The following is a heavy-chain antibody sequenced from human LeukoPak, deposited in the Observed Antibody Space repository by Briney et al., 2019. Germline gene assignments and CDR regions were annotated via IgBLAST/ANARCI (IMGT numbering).Heavy chain of an antibody. CDR1: GYPFTTSW. V-gene: IGHV5-51*01. Sequence: GESLKISCQGFGYPFTTSWIGWVRQLPGKGLEWTAIIYAGNSDAKYSPTFQGQVSISTDRSISTAYLHWSSLKASDTAIYYCAIINHPDGRVYWGQGTLVTVSS. D-gene: IGHD5-24*01. J-gene: IGHJ4*02. CDR3: AIINHPDGRVY. CDR2: IYAGNSDA.